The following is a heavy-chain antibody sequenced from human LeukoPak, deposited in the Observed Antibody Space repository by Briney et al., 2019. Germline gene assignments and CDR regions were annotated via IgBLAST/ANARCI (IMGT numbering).Heavy chain of an antibody. V-gene: IGHV1-18*01. CDR2: INARNGFT. CDR1: GFTFNNYG. Sequence: ASVKVSCKASGFTFNNYGISWLRQAPGQGLEWVGWINARNGFTNYAQEFQGRLTMTTDTSTTTAHMYLRGLTSDDTAVYFCARDREGTGLWRDYWGQGTLVTVSS. CDR3: ARDREGTGLWRDY. J-gene: IGHJ4*02. D-gene: IGHD1-1*01.